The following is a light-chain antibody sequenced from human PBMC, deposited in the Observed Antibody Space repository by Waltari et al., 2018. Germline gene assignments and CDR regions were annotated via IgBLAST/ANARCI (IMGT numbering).Light chain of an antibody. CDR3: QQYNNWPPMYT. Sequence: EIVMTQSPATLSVSPGDRATLSCRASQSVSSNLAWYQQKPGQAPRLLIYGASTRATGIPARFSGSGSGTEFTLTISSLQSEDFAVYYCQQYNNWPPMYTFGQGTKLEIK. CDR2: GAS. CDR1: QSVSSN. V-gene: IGKV3-15*01. J-gene: IGKJ2*01.